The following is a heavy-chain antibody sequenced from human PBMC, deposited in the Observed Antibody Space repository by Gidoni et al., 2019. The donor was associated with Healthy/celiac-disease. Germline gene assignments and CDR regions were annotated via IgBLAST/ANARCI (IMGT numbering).Heavy chain of an antibody. CDR1: AGSFSGYY. Sequence: QVQLQQWGAGLLKPSETLSLTCAVYAGSFSGYYWSWIRQPPGKGREWIGEINHSGSTNYNPSLKSRVTISVDTSKNQFSLKLSSVTAADTAVYYCARGGRKSFSTPVQFDYWGQGTLVTVSS. CDR2: INHSGST. V-gene: IGHV4-34*01. CDR3: ARGGRKSFSTPVQFDY. J-gene: IGHJ4*02.